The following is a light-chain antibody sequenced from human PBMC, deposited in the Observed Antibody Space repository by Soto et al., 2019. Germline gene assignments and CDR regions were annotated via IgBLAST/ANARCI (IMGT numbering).Light chain of an antibody. J-gene: IGKJ1*01. CDR2: KAS. Sequence: DIQMTQSPSTLSASVGDRVTITCRDSQNINTWLSWYHQAPGEPPKLLIFKASRLQSGVPSRFSGGGSATRFTLTINGLQPDDFGTYYCMQSSNYVWTFGQGTKVEVK. V-gene: IGKV1-5*03. CDR3: MQSSNYVWT. CDR1: QNINTW.